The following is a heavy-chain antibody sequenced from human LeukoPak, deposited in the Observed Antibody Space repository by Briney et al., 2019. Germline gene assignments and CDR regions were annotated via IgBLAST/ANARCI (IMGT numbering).Heavy chain of an antibody. J-gene: IGHJ4*02. D-gene: IGHD3-22*01. CDR2: IGTAGDT. CDR3: ARFPHYYDSSGYSF. CDR1: GFTFSSYD. V-gene: IGHV3-13*04. Sequence: GGSLRLSCAASGFTFSSYDMHWVRQATGKGLEWVSAIGTAGDTYYPGSVKGRFTISRDNAKNSLYLQMNSLRDEDTAVYYCARFPHYYDSSGYSFWGQGTLVTVSS.